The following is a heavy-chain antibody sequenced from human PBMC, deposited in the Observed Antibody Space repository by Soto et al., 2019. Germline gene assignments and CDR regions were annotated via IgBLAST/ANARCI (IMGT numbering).Heavy chain of an antibody. Sequence: VNVSFKDCRYAFPWYGISWVRQPPGQGRAWMGWLSAYSGNTNYAQKLQGRVTKTTDTSTSTACMELRGQRSDDTDVYNCARDQGEMYTRRAWGLYAFDIWGQGTMVTVSS. CDR2: LSAYSGNT. D-gene: IGHD3-16*01. CDR3: ARDQGEMYTRRAWGLYAFDI. J-gene: IGHJ3*02. CDR1: RYAFPWYG. V-gene: IGHV1-18*04.